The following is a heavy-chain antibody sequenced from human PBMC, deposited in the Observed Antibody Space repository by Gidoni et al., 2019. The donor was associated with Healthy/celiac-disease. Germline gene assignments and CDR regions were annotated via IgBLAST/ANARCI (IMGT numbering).Heavy chain of an antibody. CDR2: IKSKTDGGTT. J-gene: IGHJ6*02. Sequence: EVQLLESGGGLVRPGGSFSFSCEASGFTFSNAGMNWVRQAPGKGLEWVGRIKSKTDGGTTDYAAPVKGRFTISRDDSKNTLYLQMNSLKTEYTAVYYCTTGASDAAAMEGMDVWGQGTTVTVSS. D-gene: IGHD6-13*01. V-gene: IGHV3-15*07. CDR1: GFTFSNAG. CDR3: TTGASDAAAMEGMDV.